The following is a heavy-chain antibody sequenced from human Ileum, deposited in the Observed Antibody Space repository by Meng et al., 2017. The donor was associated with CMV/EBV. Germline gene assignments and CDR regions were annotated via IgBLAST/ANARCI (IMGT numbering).Heavy chain of an antibody. CDR1: GFTFSTYG. V-gene: IGHV3-48*04. CDR2: INRGGTTV. J-gene: IGHJ6*02. CDR3: AREGDGKAGTFYYGMDV. D-gene: IGHD2/OR15-2a*01. Sequence: GESLKISCAASGFTFSTYGMSWVRQAPGKGLEWLSHINRGGTTVYHADSVKGRVTISRDNAKNTVFLQIDGLGVGDTAVYYYAREGDGKAGTFYYGMDVWGRGTMVTVSS.